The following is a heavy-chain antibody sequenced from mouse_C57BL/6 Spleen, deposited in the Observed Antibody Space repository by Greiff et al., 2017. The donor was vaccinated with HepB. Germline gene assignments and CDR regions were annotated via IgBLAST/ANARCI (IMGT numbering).Heavy chain of an antibody. CDR3: ARWSTTGEGY. V-gene: IGHV1-64*01. Sequence: QVQLQQPGAELVKPGASVKLSCKASGYTFTSYWMHWVKQRPGQGLEWIGMIHPNSGSTNYNEKFKSKATLTLDKSSSTAYMQLSSLTSEDSAVYYCARWSTTGEGYWGQGTTLTVSS. J-gene: IGHJ2*01. CDR2: IHPNSGST. CDR1: GYTFTSYW. D-gene: IGHD1-1*01.